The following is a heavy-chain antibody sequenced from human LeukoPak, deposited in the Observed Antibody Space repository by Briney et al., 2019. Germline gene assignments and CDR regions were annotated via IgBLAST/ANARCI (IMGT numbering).Heavy chain of an antibody. CDR1: GFTFSSYA. CDR2: ISGSGGST. CDR3: AKVGDSGYDSYYYYYYMDV. J-gene: IGHJ6*03. V-gene: IGHV3-23*01. Sequence: GGSPRLSCAASGFTFSSYAMSWVRQAPGKGLEWVSAISGSGGSTYYADSVKGRFTISRDNSKNTLYLQMNSLRAEDTAVYYCAKVGDSGYDSYYYYYYMDVWGKGTTVTVSS. D-gene: IGHD5-12*01.